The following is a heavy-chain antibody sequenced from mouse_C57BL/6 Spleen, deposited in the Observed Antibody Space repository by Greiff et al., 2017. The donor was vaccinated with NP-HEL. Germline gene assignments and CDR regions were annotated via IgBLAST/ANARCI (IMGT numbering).Heavy chain of an antibody. D-gene: IGHD3-3*01. Sequence: QVQLQQPGAELVKPGASVKMSCKASGYTFTSYWITWVKQRPGQGLEWIGDIYPGSGSTNYNEKFKSKATLTVDTSSSTAYMQLSSLTSEDAAVYYCARGRGLNWYFDVWGTGTTVTVSS. V-gene: IGHV1-55*01. J-gene: IGHJ1*03. CDR3: ARGRGLNWYFDV. CDR2: IYPGSGST. CDR1: GYTFTSYW.